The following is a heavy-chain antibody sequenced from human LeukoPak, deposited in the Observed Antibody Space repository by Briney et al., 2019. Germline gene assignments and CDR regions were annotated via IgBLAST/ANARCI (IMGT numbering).Heavy chain of an antibody. J-gene: IGHJ4*02. V-gene: IGHV1-69*13. CDR1: GGTFSSYA. Sequence: GALVKVSCKASGGTFSSYAISWVRQAPGQGLEWMGGIIPIFGTANYAQKFQGRVTITADESTSTAYMELSSLRSEDTAVYYCARDPGGYDILTGFGYWGQGTLVTVSS. D-gene: IGHD3-9*01. CDR3: ARDPGGYDILTGFGY. CDR2: IIPIFGTA.